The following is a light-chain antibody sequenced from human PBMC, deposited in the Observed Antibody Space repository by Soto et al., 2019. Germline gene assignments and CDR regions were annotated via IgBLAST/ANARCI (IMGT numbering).Light chain of an antibody. CDR1: QSVSSSY. CDR2: GAS. CDR3: QQYGSSPGT. J-gene: IGKJ5*01. Sequence: IVLTQSPGTLSLSPGERDTLSCRASQSVSSSYLAWYQQNPGQAPRLLIYGASSRATGIPHRFSGSGSGTDFTLTISRLEPDDFAVYYCQQYGSSPGTFGQGTRLEIK. V-gene: IGKV3-20*01.